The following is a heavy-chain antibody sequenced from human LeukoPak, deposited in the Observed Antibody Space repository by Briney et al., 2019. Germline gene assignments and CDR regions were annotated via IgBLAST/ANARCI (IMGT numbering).Heavy chain of an antibody. D-gene: IGHD3-22*01. J-gene: IGHJ3*02. Sequence: GGSLRLSCAASGFTFTNAWMSWVRQAPGKGLEWVGRIKSKTDGGTTDYAAPVKGRFSISRDDSKNTLYLQMNSLKSEDTAVYYCARGNVYYYDSSGPTLGDAFDIWGQGTMVTVSS. CDR2: IKSKTDGGTT. CDR3: ARGNVYYYDSSGPTLGDAFDI. V-gene: IGHV3-15*01. CDR1: GFTFTNAW.